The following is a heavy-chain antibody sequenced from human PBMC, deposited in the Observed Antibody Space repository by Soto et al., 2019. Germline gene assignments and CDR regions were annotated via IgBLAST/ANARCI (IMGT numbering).Heavy chain of an antibody. Sequence: SETLSLTCTVSGGSISSGDYYWSWIRQPPGKGLEWIGYIYYSGSTYYNPSLKSRVTISVDTSKNQFSLKLSSVTAADTAVYYCARVPPPHIYDSSGPGVGWFDPWGQGTLVTVSS. J-gene: IGHJ5*02. CDR1: GGSISSGDYY. D-gene: IGHD3-22*01. CDR3: ARVPPPHIYDSSGPGVGWFDP. CDR2: IYYSGST. V-gene: IGHV4-30-4*01.